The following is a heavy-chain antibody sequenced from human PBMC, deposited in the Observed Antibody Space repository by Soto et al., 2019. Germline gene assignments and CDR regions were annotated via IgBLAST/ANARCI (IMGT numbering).Heavy chain of an antibody. CDR1: GFMFDDFG. CDR2: ITWNSGST. D-gene: IGHD6-19*01. CDR3: ARDGGVAVAVDAFDI. Sequence: EVQLLESGGGVVRPGGSLRLSCAASGFMFDDFGMSWVRQAPVKGLERVSGITWNSGSTGYADSVKGRFTISRDNAKNSLYLQMDSLRAEYTAFYYCARDGGVAVAVDAFDIWGQGTMVTVSS. J-gene: IGHJ3*02. V-gene: IGHV3-20*04.